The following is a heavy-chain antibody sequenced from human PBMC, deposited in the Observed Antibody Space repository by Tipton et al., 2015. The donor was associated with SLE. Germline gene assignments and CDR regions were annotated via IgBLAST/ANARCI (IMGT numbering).Heavy chain of an antibody. CDR3: TIPPGGTVSVNY. D-gene: IGHD3-16*01. CDR1: GFTFSGSA. CDR2: IRSKANSYAT. J-gene: IGHJ4*02. Sequence: LSLTCAASGFTFSGSAMHWVRQASGKGLEWVGRIRSKANSYATAYAASVKGRFTISRDDSKNTAYLQMNSLTTEGTAVYYCTIPPGGTVSVNYWGQGTLVTVSS. V-gene: IGHV3-73*01.